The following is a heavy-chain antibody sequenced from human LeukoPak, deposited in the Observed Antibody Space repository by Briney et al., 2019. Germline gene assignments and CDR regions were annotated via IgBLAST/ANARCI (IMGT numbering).Heavy chain of an antibody. CDR2: ISDIGSI. J-gene: IGHJ6*02. Sequence: SETLSLTCTVSGGSISSYYWSWIRQPPGKGLEWIAYISDIGSINYNPSLKSRVTISVDTSKNQFSLKLSSVTAADTGIYYCVRDKRTTARLGFYNYYGMDVWGQGTTVTVSS. V-gene: IGHV4-59*12. D-gene: IGHD6-6*01. CDR3: VRDKRTTARLGFYNYYGMDV. CDR1: GGSISSYY.